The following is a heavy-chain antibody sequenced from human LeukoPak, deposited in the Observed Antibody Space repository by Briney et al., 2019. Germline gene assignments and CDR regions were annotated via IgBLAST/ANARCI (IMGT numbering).Heavy chain of an antibody. J-gene: IGHJ5*02. CDR2: IYYSGRT. Sequence: SETLSLPCTVSGRSISSSNDYWGWIRQPPAKGLEWIESIYYSGRTYYNPSRKSRLTICVDTSKNQFSLKLSSVTAADTAVYYCARLDGYCSGGSCYSVSFVDPWGQGTLVTVSS. D-gene: IGHD2-15*01. CDR3: ARLDGYCSGGSCYSVSFVDP. V-gene: IGHV4-39*01. CDR1: GRSISSSNDY.